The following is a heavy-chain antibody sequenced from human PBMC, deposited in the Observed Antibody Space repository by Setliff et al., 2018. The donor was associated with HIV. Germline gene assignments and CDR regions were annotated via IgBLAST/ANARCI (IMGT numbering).Heavy chain of an antibody. CDR3: AKGHYDDWYYFDY. CDR2: IKEDGSEK. Sequence: GGSLRLSCAASEFTYNKYWMSWVRQAPGKGLEWVANIKEDGSEKYYVDSVKGRFTISRDNAKNSLYLQMNSLRADDTAMYYCAKGHYDDWYYFDYWGPGTLVTVSS. J-gene: IGHJ4*02. V-gene: IGHV3-7*03. D-gene: IGHD4-17*01. CDR1: EFTYNKYW.